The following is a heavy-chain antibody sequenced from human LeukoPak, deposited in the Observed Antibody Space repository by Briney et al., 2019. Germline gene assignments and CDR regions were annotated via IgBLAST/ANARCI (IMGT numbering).Heavy chain of an antibody. CDR1: GFNFSSYW. CDR3: VRYGSFSH. Sequence: PGGSLRLSCVASGFNFSSYWMHWVRHGPGKGLVWVSLINPDGSSTNYADSVKGRFTISRDNAKNTVYLQMNSLRPEDTAVYYCVRYGSFSHWGQGTLVTVSS. V-gene: IGHV3-74*01. J-gene: IGHJ4*02. D-gene: IGHD2-15*01. CDR2: INPDGSST.